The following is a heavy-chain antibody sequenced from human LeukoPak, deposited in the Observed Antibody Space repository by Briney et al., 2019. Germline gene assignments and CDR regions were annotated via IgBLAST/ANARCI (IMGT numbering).Heavy chain of an antibody. CDR2: IRNKANSYTT. V-gene: IGHV3-73*01. D-gene: IGHD1-26*01. CDR3: TRLVGAND. Sequence: GGSLRLSCAASGFIFSGSAMHWVRQASGKGLEWVGRIRNKANSYTTEYAASVQGRFTVSRDDSKNSLYLQMNSMKTEDTAVYYCTRLVGANDWGQGTLVTVSS. CDR1: GFIFSGSA. J-gene: IGHJ4*02.